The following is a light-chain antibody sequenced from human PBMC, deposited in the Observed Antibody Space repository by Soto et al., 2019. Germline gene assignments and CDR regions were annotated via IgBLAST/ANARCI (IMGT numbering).Light chain of an antibody. Sequence: EIVLTQSPATLSLSPGERATLSCRASQSVSSYLAWYQQKPGQAPRLLIYDASNRATGLPARFSGSGSGTDFNLNISSLEPEDFAVYYCQQRSNWPSLFTFGPGTKVYIK. CDR2: DAS. J-gene: IGKJ3*01. CDR3: QQRSNWPSLFT. CDR1: QSVSSY. V-gene: IGKV3-11*01.